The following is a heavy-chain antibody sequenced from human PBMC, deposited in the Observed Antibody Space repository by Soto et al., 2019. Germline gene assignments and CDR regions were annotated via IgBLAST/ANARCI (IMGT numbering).Heavy chain of an antibody. J-gene: IGHJ4*02. CDR1: GYSFTSYW. CDR3: ARRFWGLAAAGTDY. Sequence: PGESLKISCKTSGYSFTSYWIGWVRQMPVKGLEWMGIIYPGDSDIRYSPSFQGQVTISADKSISTAYLQWSSLKASDTAIYYCARRFWGLAAAGTDYWGQGTLVTVSS. V-gene: IGHV5-51*01. D-gene: IGHD6-13*01. CDR2: IYPGDSDI.